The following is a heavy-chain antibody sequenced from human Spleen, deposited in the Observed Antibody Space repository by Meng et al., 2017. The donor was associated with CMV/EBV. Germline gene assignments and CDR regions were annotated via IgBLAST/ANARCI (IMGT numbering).Heavy chain of an antibody. Sequence: ASVKVSCKASGYTFTNYAFSWVRQAPGQGLEWMGWISAYSGDTMVANLQGRVTMTTDTSTSTAYMELRSLTSDDTAVYYCARDGLTVGPAMDVWGQGTTVTVSS. V-gene: IGHV1-18*01. J-gene: IGHJ6*02. CDR3: ARDGLTVGPAMDV. CDR1: GYTFTNYA. D-gene: IGHD4-23*01. CDR2: ISAYSGDT.